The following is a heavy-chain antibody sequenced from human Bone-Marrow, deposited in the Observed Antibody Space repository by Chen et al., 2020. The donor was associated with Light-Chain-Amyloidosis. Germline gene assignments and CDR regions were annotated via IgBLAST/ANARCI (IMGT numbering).Heavy chain of an antibody. CDR3: AQLYSYGRPFNH. Sequence: VRLVESGGGVVQPGGSLRLSGAASGFVFTTYGFQWVRQAPGKGLEWVAFIRFDGSDKYYVDSVKGRFTISRDDSKNTVYLQMSRLRVEDTAMYYCAQLYSYGRPFNHWGQGTLVSVSS. J-gene: IGHJ4*02. V-gene: IGHV3-30*02. CDR1: GFVFTTYG. CDR2: IRFDGSDK. D-gene: IGHD5-18*01.